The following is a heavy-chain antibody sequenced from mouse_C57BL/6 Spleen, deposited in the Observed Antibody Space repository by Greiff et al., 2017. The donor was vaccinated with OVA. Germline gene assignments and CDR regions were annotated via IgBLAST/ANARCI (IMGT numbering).Heavy chain of an antibody. CDR1: GFSLSTFGMG. J-gene: IGHJ1*03. D-gene: IGHD4-1*01. Sequence: QVTLKESGPGILQPSQTLSLTCSFSGFSLSTFGMGVGWIRQPSGKGLEWLAHIWWDDDKYYNPALKSRLTISKDTSKNQVFLKIANVDTADTATYYCARPHWDEGYWYFDVWGTGTTVTVSS. V-gene: IGHV8-8*01. CDR3: ARPHWDEGYWYFDV. CDR2: IWWDDDK.